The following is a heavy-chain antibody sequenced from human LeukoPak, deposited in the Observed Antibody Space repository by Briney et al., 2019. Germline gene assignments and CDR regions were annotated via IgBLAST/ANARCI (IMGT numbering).Heavy chain of an antibody. V-gene: IGHV3-30*02. CDR1: GFTFSSYG. D-gene: IGHD4-17*01. Sequence: PGGSLRLSCAASGFTFSSYGMHWVRQAPGKGLEWVAFIRYDGSNKYYADSVKGRFTISRDNSKNTLYLQMNSLRAEDTAVYYCARCHTGTYYYYYMDLWGKGTGVSVSS. CDR3: ARCHTGTYYYYYMDL. J-gene: IGHJ6*03. CDR2: IRYDGSNK.